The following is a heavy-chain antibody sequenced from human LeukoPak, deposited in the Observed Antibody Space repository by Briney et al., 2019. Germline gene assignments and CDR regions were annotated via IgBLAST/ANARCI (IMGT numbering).Heavy chain of an antibody. J-gene: IGHJ6*03. D-gene: IGHD3-16*01. CDR1: GFTFSSYA. CDR2: ISGSGGST. CDR3: AKGKPGLCCFRDL. Sequence: GGSLRLSCAASGFTFSSYAMSWVRQAPGKGLEWVSAISGSGGSTYYADSVKGRFTISSANSKNTLYLQMNSLRAEDTAVYYWAKGKPGLCCFRDLWGKGTRVNVFS. V-gene: IGHV3-23*01.